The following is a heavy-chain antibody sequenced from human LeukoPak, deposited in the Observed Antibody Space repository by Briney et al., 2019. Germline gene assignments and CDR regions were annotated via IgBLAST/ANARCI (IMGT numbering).Heavy chain of an antibody. CDR1: GFTFSSYW. D-gene: IGHD4-17*01. CDR2: IKQDGSEK. Sequence: GGSLRLSCAASGFTFSSYWMSWVRQAPGKGLEWVANIKQDGSEKYYVDSVKGRFTISRDNAKNSLYLQMNSLRAEDTAVYYCAKDRTTDEIDYWGQGTLVTVSS. V-gene: IGHV3-7*03. J-gene: IGHJ4*02. CDR3: AKDRTTDEIDY.